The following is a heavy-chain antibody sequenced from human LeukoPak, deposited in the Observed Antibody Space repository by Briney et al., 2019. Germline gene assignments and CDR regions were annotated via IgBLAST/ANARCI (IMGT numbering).Heavy chain of an antibody. CDR3: AKNTRTYDILGVDV. CDR1: GFTFSNYA. CDR2: NSGGGGGT. D-gene: IGHD3-9*01. Sequence: GGSLRLSCAASGFTFSNYAMTWVRQAPGKGLEWVSANSGGGGGTYFADSVKGRFTISRDNSKNTLYLQMNSLRAEDTAVYYCAKNTRTYDILGVDVWGQGTTVTVSS. J-gene: IGHJ6*02. V-gene: IGHV3-23*01.